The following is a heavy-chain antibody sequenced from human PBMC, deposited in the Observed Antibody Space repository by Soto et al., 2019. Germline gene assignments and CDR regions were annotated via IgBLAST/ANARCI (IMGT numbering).Heavy chain of an antibody. CDR1: GFTFSSFS. J-gene: IGHJ4*02. V-gene: IGHV3-30*09. Sequence: PGGSLRLSCAASGFTFSSFSLRWVRQAPGKGLEWLAVISYDGSNKYNADSVKGRFAISRDNSKNTLYLQVNSLRPEDTAVYYCARTTTVAGTPEFDYWGQGTLVTVSS. D-gene: IGHD6-19*01. CDR2: ISYDGSNK. CDR3: ARTTTVAGTPEFDY.